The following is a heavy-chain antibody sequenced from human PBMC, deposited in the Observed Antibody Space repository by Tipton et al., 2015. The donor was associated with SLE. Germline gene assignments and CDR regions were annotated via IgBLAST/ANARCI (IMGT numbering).Heavy chain of an antibody. V-gene: IGHV4-34*01. CDR3: ARGLFPWELFY. CDR2: INHSGST. Sequence: TLSLTCAVYGGSFSGYYWGWIRQPPGKGLEWIGEINHSGSTNYNPSLKSRVTISVDTSKNQFSLKLSSVTAADTAVYYCARGLFPWELFYWGQGTLVTVSS. J-gene: IGHJ4*02. D-gene: IGHD1-26*01. CDR1: GGSFSGYY.